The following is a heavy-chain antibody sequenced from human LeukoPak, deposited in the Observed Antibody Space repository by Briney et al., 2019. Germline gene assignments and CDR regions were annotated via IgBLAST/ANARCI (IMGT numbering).Heavy chain of an antibody. D-gene: IGHD6-19*01. J-gene: IGHJ4*02. V-gene: IGHV3-74*01. CDR2: INSDGSST. CDR1: GFTFSSYW. Sequence: GGSLRLSCAASGFTFSSYWMHWARQAPGKGLVWVSRINSDGSSTSYADSVKGRFTISRDNAKNTLYLQMNSLRAEDTAVYYCARGPDSSGWYSGGVDYWGQGTLVTVSS. CDR3: ARGPDSSGWYSGGVDY.